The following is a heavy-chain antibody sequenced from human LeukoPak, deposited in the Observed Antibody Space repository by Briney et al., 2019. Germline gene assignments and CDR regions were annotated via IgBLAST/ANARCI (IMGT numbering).Heavy chain of an antibody. CDR1: GFSFSSYG. D-gene: IGHD3-22*01. V-gene: IGHV3-30*02. CDR3: ARGGITMIPHDAFDI. CDR2: IRYDGTNK. J-gene: IGHJ3*02. Sequence: GGSLRLSCAASGFSFSSYGMHWVRQAPGKGLEWVAFIRYDGTNKYYADSVKGRFTISRDNSKNTLYLQMNSLRAEDTAMYYCARGGITMIPHDAFDIWGQGTMVTVSS.